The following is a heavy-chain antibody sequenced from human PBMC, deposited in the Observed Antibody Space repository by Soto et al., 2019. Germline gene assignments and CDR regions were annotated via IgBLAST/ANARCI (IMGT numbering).Heavy chain of an antibody. Sequence: QVQLVQSGAEVKKPGSSVKVSCKASGGTFSTNPISWVRQAPGQGLEWMGGTGSGTGPGNHAQKFQGRLTITVDQATRPVYMELSSLSPEDTAVYYFARRDSGGFYRYFDSWGQGTLVTVSS. CDR2: TGSGTGPG. V-gene: IGHV1-69*01. CDR1: GGTFSTNP. CDR3: ARRDSGGFYRYFDS. D-gene: IGHD2-15*01. J-gene: IGHJ4*02.